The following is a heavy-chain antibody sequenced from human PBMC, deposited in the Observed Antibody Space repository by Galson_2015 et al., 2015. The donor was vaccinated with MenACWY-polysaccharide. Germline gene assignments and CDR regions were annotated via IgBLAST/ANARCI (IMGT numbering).Heavy chain of an antibody. CDR2: ISSSGGDK. D-gene: IGHD2-2*01. CDR1: GFTFSTYA. CDR3: VKNGYTGSSYGYFDS. J-gene: IGHJ4*02. Sequence: SLRLSCAASGFTFSTYAMHWVRQAPGKGLEWMATISSSGGDKYYADSVKGRFTISRDNSNNTLYLEMSSLRAGDTAVYYCVKNGYTGSSYGYFDSWGQGTLGTVSS. V-gene: IGHV3-30*18.